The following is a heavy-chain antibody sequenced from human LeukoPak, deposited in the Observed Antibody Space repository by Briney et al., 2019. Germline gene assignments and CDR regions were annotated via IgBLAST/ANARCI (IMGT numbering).Heavy chain of an antibody. CDR1: GFTVSSNY. CDR3: ASAVATGWYYFDY. Sequence: GGSLRLSCAASGFTVSSNYMSWVRQAPGKGLEWVAVISSDGSNKYYAVSVKGRFTISRDNSKNTVYLQMNSLRPEDTAVYSCASAVATGWYYFDYWGKGTVVTVSS. D-gene: IGHD6-19*01. J-gene: IGHJ4*02. V-gene: IGHV3-30-3*01. CDR2: ISSDGSNK.